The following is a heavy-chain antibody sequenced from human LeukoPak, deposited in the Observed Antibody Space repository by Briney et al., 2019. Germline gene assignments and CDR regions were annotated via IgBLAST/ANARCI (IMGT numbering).Heavy chain of an antibody. Sequence: GGSLRLSCAASGFTFSSYSMNWVRQAPGKGLEWVSYISSSSSTIYYADSVKGRFTISRDNAKNTLYLQMNSLRAEDTAVYYCARGYYYDSSGIIPDYWGQGTLVTVSS. J-gene: IGHJ4*02. CDR1: GFTFSSYS. V-gene: IGHV3-48*04. D-gene: IGHD3-22*01. CDR2: ISSSSSTI. CDR3: ARGYYYDSSGIIPDY.